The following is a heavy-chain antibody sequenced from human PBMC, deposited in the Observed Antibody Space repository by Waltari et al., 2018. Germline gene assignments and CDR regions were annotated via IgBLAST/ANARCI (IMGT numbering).Heavy chain of an antibody. D-gene: IGHD5-18*01. CDR2: IDNDGSGT. CDR1: GFAFSSGW. V-gene: IGHV3-74*01. CDR3: SRSPAGYSRSDY. J-gene: IGHJ4*02. Sequence: EVRLEESGGGLVQPGGSLRLSCAASGFAFSSGWMHWVRQAPGKGLVCVSRIDNDGSGTAYADSVMGRFTISRDDAKNTVYLEMNSLRAEDTAVYYCSRSPAGYSRSDYWGQGTLVTVSS.